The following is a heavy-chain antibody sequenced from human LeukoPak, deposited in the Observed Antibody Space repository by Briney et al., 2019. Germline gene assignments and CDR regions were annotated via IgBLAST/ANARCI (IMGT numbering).Heavy chain of an antibody. V-gene: IGHV3-7*01. CDR1: GFTFSSYW. CDR3: ARSGYFDWLLSYYFDY. D-gene: IGHD3-9*01. Sequence: GGSLRLSCAASGFTFSSYWMSWVRQAPGKGLEWVANIKQDGSEKYYVDSVKGRFTISRDNAKNSLYLQMNSLRAEDTAVYYCARSGYFDWLLSYYFDYWGQGTLVTVSS. J-gene: IGHJ4*02. CDR2: IKQDGSEK.